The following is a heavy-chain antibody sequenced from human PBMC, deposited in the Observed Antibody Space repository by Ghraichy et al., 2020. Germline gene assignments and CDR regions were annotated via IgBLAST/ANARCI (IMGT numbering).Heavy chain of an antibody. CDR2: IKSDGSST. CDR1: GFTFSNYW. CDR3: VRAYCSGGSCYSWFDY. Sequence: GGSLRLSCAASGFTFSNYWMHWVRQAPGKGLVWVSRIKSDGSSTTYADSVKGRFTISRDNAKNTLYLQMNSLRAEETAVYYCVRAYCSGGSCYSWFDYWGQG. J-gene: IGHJ4*02. V-gene: IGHV3-74*01. D-gene: IGHD2-15*01.